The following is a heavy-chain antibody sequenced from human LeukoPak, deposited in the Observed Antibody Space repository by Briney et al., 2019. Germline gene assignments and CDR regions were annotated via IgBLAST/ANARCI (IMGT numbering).Heavy chain of an antibody. D-gene: IGHD3-22*01. J-gene: IGHJ3*02. V-gene: IGHV1-2*02. CDR2: INHNSGGT. CDR3: ARGYYYDSSDSTEAFDI. CDR1: GYTFTAYY. Sequence: ASVKVSCKASGYTFTAYYIYWVRQAPGQSLEGMGWINHNSGGTKYAPKFQGRVTMIRDTSITTAYMELGRLTSDDTAVYYCARGYYYDSSDSTEAFDIWGQGTKVTVSS.